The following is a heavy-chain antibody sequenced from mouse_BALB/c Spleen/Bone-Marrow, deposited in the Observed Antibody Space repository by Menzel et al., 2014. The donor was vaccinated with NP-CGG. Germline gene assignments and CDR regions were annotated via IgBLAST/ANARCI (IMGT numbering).Heavy chain of an antibody. V-gene: IGHV5-6*01. CDR2: ISSGGTYT. Sequence: DVHLVESGGDLVKPGGSLKLSCAGSGFTFSSYGMSWVRQTPDKRLEWVATISSGGTYTYYPDSVKGRFTISRDNAKHTLYLQMSSLKSEDTAMYYCARQGTTVVAPAMDYRGQGTSVTVTS. J-gene: IGHJ4*01. CDR1: GFTFSSYG. D-gene: IGHD1-1*01. CDR3: ARQGTTVVAPAMDY.